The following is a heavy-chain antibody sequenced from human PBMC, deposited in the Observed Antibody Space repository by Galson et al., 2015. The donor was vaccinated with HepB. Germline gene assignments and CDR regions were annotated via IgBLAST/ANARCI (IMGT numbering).Heavy chain of an antibody. CDR3: VRGTRNWNGVDV. CDR2: ISPDGNDT. J-gene: IGHJ6*02. CDR1: GFSFSSHW. Sequence: SLRLSCAASGFSFSSHWMHWVRQAPGKGLVCVSEISPDGNDTIHADSVRGRLTISRDNAKNMLFLHMNSLIADDTGVYYCVRGTRNWNGVDVWGQGTTVTVSS. D-gene: IGHD1-1*01. V-gene: IGHV3-74*01.